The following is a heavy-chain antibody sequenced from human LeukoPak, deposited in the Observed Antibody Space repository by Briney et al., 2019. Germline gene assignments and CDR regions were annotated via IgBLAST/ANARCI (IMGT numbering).Heavy chain of an antibody. CDR3: AGDVGYSGYGNFDY. CDR2: ISSGRSVM. CDR1: GFTFSVYG. D-gene: IGHD5-12*01. J-gene: IGHJ4*02. V-gene: IGHV3-48*02. Sequence: PGGSLRLSCAASGFTFSVYGLSWVRQAPGKGLEWVSHISSGRSVMNYADSVKGRFTISRDNGKNSVYLQMNSLRDEDTAVYYCAGDVGYSGYGNFDYWGQGTLVTVSS.